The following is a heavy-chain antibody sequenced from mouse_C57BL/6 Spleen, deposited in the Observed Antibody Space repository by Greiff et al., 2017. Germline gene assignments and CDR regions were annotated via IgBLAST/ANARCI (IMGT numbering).Heavy chain of an antibody. CDR2: INPNNGGT. Sequence: VQLQQSGPELVKPGASVKIPCKASGYTFTDYNMDWVKQSHGKSLEWIGDINPNNGGTIYNQKFKGKATLTVDKSSSTAYMELRSLTSEDTAVYYCARSHCSSPYYYAMDYWGQGTSVTVSS. V-gene: IGHV1-18*01. D-gene: IGHD1-1*01. CDR1: GYTFTDYN. CDR3: ARSHCSSPYYYAMDY. J-gene: IGHJ4*01.